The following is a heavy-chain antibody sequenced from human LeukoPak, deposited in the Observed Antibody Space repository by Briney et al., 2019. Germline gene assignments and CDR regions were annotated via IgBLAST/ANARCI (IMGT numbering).Heavy chain of an antibody. CDR3: ARDPVQYCGGDCYYDY. V-gene: IGHV3-7*01. D-gene: IGHD2-21*01. Sequence: PGGSLRLSCAASGFTFSSYWMSWVRQAPGKGLEWVANIKQDGSEKYYVDSVKGRFTIYRDNAKNSLYLQMNSLRAEDTAVYYCARDPVQYCGGDCYYDYWGQGTLVTVSS. CDR1: GFTFSSYW. CDR2: IKQDGSEK. J-gene: IGHJ4*02.